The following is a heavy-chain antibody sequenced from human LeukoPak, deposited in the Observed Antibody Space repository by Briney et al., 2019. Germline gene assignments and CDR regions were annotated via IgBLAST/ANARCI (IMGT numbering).Heavy chain of an antibody. CDR3: AKAPYYYDSSGPLDY. D-gene: IGHD3-22*01. CDR1: GFTFSIYA. Sequence: GGSLRLSCAASGFTFSIYAMSWVRQAPGKGLEWVSDISGSGGSTYYADSEKGRFPIPRDNSKNTLYLQMNSLRAEDTAVYYCAKAPYYYDSSGPLDYWGQGTLVTVSS. CDR2: ISGSGGST. V-gene: IGHV3-23*01. J-gene: IGHJ4*02.